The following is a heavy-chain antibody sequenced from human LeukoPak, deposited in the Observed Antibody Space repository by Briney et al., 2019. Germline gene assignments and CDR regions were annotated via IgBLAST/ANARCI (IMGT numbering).Heavy chain of an antibody. Sequence: SETLSLTCTVSGGSISSYYWSWIRQPAGKGLEWIGRIYTSGSTNYNPSLKSRVTMSVDTSKNQFSLKLSSVTAADTAVYYCAREMMYDSSGYYSMYYFDYWGQGTLVTVSP. CDR2: IYTSGST. CDR1: GGSISSYY. V-gene: IGHV4-4*07. CDR3: AREMMYDSSGYYSMYYFDY. J-gene: IGHJ4*02. D-gene: IGHD3-22*01.